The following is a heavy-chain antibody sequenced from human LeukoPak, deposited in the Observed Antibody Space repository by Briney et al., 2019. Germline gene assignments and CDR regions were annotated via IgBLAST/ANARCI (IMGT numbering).Heavy chain of an antibody. V-gene: IGHV1-2*02. D-gene: IGHD3-3*01. Sequence: ASVKVSCKASGYTFTGYYMHWVRQAPGQGLEWMGWINPNSGGTNYAQKFQGRVTMTRYTSISTAYMELSRLRSDDTAVYYCARHFRIFGIPDYYGMDVWGQGTTVTVSS. CDR1: GYTFTGYY. J-gene: IGHJ6*02. CDR2: INPNSGGT. CDR3: ARHFRIFGIPDYYGMDV.